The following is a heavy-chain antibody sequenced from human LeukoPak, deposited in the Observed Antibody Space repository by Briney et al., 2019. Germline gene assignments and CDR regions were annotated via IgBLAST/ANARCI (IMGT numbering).Heavy chain of an antibody. J-gene: IGHJ5*02. V-gene: IGHV1-69*13. CDR2: IIPIFGTA. CDR3: ARIVVVPAALDP. D-gene: IGHD2-2*01. Sequence: SVKVSRKASGGTFSSYAISWVRQAPGQGLEWMGGIIPIFGTANYAQKFQGRVTITADESTSTAYMELSSLRSEDTAVYYCARIVVVPAALDPWGQGTLVTVSS. CDR1: GGTFSSYA.